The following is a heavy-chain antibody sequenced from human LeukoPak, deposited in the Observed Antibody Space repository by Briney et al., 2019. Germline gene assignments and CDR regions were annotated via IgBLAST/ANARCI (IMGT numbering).Heavy chain of an antibody. V-gene: IGHV4-59*08. CDR1: GGSISSYY. Sequence: SETLSLTCTVSGGSISSYYWSWIRQPPGKGLEWIGYTYYSGSTNYNPSLKSRVTISVDTSKNQFSLKLSSVTAADTAVYYCARQYSGYLDWFDPWGQGTLVTVSS. D-gene: IGHD5-12*01. J-gene: IGHJ5*02. CDR3: ARQYSGYLDWFDP. CDR2: TYYSGST.